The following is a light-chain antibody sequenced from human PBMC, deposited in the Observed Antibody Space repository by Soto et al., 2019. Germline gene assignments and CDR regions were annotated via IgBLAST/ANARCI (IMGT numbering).Light chain of an antibody. CDR3: SSYTSSDTYV. J-gene: IGLJ1*01. CDR2: EVS. CDR1: RSDVGGYNY. Sequence: QSALTQPASVSGSPGQSITISCTGTRSDVGGYNYVSWYQQHPGKAPKLMIYEVSNRPSGVSNRFSGSKSVNTASLAISGLQAEDEADYYCSSYTSSDTYVFGSGTQLTVL. V-gene: IGLV2-14*01.